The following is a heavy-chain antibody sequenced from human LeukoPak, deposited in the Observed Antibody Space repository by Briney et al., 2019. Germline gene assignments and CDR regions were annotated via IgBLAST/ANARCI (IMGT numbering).Heavy chain of an antibody. Sequence: GESLKISCKASGYSFTSYWIGWVRQMPGKGLEGMGIIDPSDSETRYTPSFQGQVTISVDKSLTTAYLQWNSLKASDTAMYYCARQTAMGRSGDYWGQGTLVTVSS. CDR2: IDPSDSET. CDR3: ARQTAMGRSGDY. V-gene: IGHV5-51*01. D-gene: IGHD5-18*01. CDR1: GYSFTSYW. J-gene: IGHJ4*02.